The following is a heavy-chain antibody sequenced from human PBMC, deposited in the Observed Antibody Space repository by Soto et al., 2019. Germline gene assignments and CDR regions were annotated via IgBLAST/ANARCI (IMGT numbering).Heavy chain of an antibody. D-gene: IGHD5-12*01. CDR3: ARHRVPSVYDPIPGCFDS. V-gene: IGHV4-39*01. CDR2: MSYSGST. CDR1: GGSLSSSSSY. J-gene: IGHJ4*02. Sequence: QLQLQESGPGLVKPSETLSLTCTVSGGSLSSSSSYWGWIRQPPGKGLEWIGSMSYSGSTYHNPSLTSRVTLSVGTSQSRFSLKLTSVTAADTAVYYCARHRVPSVYDPIPGCFDSWGQGILVTASS.